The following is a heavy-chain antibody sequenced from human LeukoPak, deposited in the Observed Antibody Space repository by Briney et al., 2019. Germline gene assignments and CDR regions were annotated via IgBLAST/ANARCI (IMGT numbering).Heavy chain of an antibody. D-gene: IGHD3-22*01. J-gene: IGHJ4*02. CDR1: GFTFSNYA. CDR3: AKDVLMIAGPFDY. CDR2: ISSRGGTT. Sequence: GGSLRLSCAASGFTFSNYAMNWVRQAPGKGLEWVSGISSRGGTTYYTDSVKGRFTISRDNSKNTLYLQMNSLRAEDTAVYYCAKDVLMIAGPFDYWGQGTLVTVSS. V-gene: IGHV3-23*01.